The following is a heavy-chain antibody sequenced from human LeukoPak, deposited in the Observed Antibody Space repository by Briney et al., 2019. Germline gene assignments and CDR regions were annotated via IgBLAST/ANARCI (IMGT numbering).Heavy chain of an antibody. D-gene: IGHD6-19*01. J-gene: IGHJ4*02. CDR2: ISYDGSNK. CDR3: ARVMKQWLALDY. Sequence: PAGGSLRLSCAASGFTFSSYGMHWVRQAPGKGLEWVAVISYDGSNKYYADSVKGRFTISRDNSKNTLNLQMNSLGAEDTAVYYCARVMKQWLALDYWGQGTLVTVSS. V-gene: IGHV3-30*03. CDR1: GFTFSSYG.